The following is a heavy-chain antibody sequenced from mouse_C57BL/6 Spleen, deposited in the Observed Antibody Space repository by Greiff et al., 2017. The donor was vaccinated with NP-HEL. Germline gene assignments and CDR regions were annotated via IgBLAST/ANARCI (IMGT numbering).Heavy chain of an antibody. CDR2: IDPEDGDT. D-gene: IGHD2-4*01. CDR1: GFNIKDYY. J-gene: IGHJ2*01. V-gene: IGHV14-1*01. Sequence: VQLKQSGAELVRPGASVKLSCTASGFNIKDYYMHWVKQRPEQGLEWIGRIDPEDGDTEYAPKFQGKATMTADTSSNTAYLQLSSLTSEDTAVYYCTRGLRALYFDYWGQGTTLTVSS. CDR3: TRGLRALYFDY.